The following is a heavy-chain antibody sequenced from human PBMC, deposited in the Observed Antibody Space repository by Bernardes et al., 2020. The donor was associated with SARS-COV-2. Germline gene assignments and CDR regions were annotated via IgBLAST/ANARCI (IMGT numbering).Heavy chain of an antibody. D-gene: IGHD1-20*01. CDR3: TWITDAPTLLRV. Sequence: GGSLRLSCGGSGFIFTDAWMSWVRQAPGKGLEWIGRILSKGSGGTIDYAAPVKGRFTISRDDSKNILYLQMNSLKTEDTAVYYCTWITDAPTLLRVWGQGTLVTVSS. J-gene: IGHJ1*01. CDR2: ILSKGSGGTI. V-gene: IGHV3-15*01. CDR1: GFIFTDAW.